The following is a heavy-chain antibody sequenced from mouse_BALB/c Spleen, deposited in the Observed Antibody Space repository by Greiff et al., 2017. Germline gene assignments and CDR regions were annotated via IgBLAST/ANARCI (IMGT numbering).Heavy chain of an antibody. D-gene: IGHD2-3*01. Sequence: DVMLVESGGGLVKPGGSLKLSCAASGFAFSSYDMSWVRQTPEKRLEWVAYISSGGGSTYYPDTVKGRFTISRDNAKNTLYLQMSSLKSEDTAMYYCARHPDGYWLYYFDYWGQGTTLTVSS. CDR3: ARHPDGYWLYYFDY. CDR1: GFAFSSYD. V-gene: IGHV5-12-1*01. CDR2: ISSGGGST. J-gene: IGHJ2*01.